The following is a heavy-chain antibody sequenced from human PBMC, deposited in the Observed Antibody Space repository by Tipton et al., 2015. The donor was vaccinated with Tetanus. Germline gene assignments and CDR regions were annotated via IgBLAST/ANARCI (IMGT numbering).Heavy chain of an antibody. CDR3: ARDKVVVPAEYYYYYGMDV. V-gene: IGHV4-31*03. CDR1: GGSISSGGYY. CDR2: IYYSGST. Sequence: TLSLTCTVSGGSISSGGYYWSWIRQHPGKGLEWIGHIYYSGSTYYNPSLKSRVTISVDTSKNQFSLKLSSVTAADTAVYYCARDKVVVPAEYYYYYGMDVWGQGTTVTVSS. J-gene: IGHJ6*02. D-gene: IGHD2-2*01.